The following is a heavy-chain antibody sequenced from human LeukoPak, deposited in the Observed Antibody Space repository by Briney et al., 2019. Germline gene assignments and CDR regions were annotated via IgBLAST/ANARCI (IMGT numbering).Heavy chain of an antibody. V-gene: IGHV5-51*01. D-gene: IGHD6-19*01. CDR3: ARRLAVAGTFDF. Sequence: GESLKISCKGSEYSFSSYWIGWVRQMPGKGLEWMGMIYPGDSNTRYSPSFQGQVTISADRSISTAYLQWSTLKASDTAVYYCARRLAVAGTFDFWGQGTLVTVSS. CDR2: IYPGDSNT. J-gene: IGHJ4*02. CDR1: EYSFSSYW.